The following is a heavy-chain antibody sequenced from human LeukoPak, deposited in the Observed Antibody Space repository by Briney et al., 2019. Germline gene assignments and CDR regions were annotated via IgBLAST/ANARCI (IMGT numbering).Heavy chain of an antibody. CDR1: GFTFSSYG. D-gene: IGHD6-13*01. Sequence: GGSLRLSCAASGFTFSSYGMHWVRQAPGKGLEWVAVISYDGSNKYYADSVKGRFTISRDNSKNTLYLQMNSLRAEDTAVYYCAKLGFLAPTHEIAAAGTVDYWGQGTLVTVSS. CDR2: ISYDGSNK. CDR3: AKLGFLAPTHEIAAAGTVDY. V-gene: IGHV3-30*18. J-gene: IGHJ4*02.